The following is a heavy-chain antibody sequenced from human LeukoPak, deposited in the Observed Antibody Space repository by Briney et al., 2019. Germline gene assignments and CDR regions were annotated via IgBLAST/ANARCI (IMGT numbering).Heavy chain of an antibody. CDR1: GFSSRNYW. CDR2: IKEDGTQT. Sequence: GGSLRLSCVVSGFSSRNYWMACVRQAPGMGLEWVAHIKEDGTQTFYVDSVKGRFTISRDDAKNALYLQMTGLRDEDTCTYYYVRGGWELDYWGQGTLDTVSS. J-gene: IGHJ4*02. V-gene: IGHV3-7*03. D-gene: IGHD4-23*01. CDR3: VRGGWELDY.